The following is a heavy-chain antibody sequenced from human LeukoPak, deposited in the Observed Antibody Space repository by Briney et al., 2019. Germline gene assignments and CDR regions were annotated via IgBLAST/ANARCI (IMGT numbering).Heavy chain of an antibody. J-gene: IGHJ3*02. CDR3: AKGPSSGAFDI. CDR1: GYTFTGYY. Sequence: ASVKVSCKASGYTFTGYYIHWMRQAPGQWPEWMAWINPNSGGTNYAQKFQGRVTTTRDTSISTVYMELSRLTSDDTAVYYCAKGPSSGAFDIWGQGTMVTVSS. CDR2: INPNSGGT. D-gene: IGHD3-10*01. V-gene: IGHV1-2*02.